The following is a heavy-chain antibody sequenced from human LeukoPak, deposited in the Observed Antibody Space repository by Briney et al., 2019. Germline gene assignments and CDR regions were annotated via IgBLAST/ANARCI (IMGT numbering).Heavy chain of an antibody. Sequence: PATSLRLSCAAAGFTFNHYGMQWLRQARGKGLEWVGVIWSDGTNKYYADCVNGRFTISRDDSEKQLYIQMNSQKPEDTAVYFCTRDTQRGFDYSNPLKYWGQGTPVTVST. V-gene: IGHV3-33*01. CDR2: IWSDGTNK. D-gene: IGHD4-11*01. J-gene: IGHJ4*02. CDR3: TRDTQRGFDYSNPLKY. CDR1: GFTFNHYG.